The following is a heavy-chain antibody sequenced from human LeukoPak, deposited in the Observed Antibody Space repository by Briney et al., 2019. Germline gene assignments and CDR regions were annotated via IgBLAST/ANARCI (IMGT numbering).Heavy chain of an antibody. CDR1: GGSLNGYY. D-gene: IGHD6-6*01. J-gene: IGHJ6*03. CDR2: IYHSGSV. Sequence: PSETLSLTCTVSGGSLNGYYRSWIRQPLGKGLEWIGFIYHSGSVNHNPSLKSRATISVDTSKNQVSLKLTSVTAADTAVYYCARHPRIAVPPFYYYYMDVWGKGTTVTVSS. CDR3: ARHPRIAVPPFYYYYMDV. V-gene: IGHV4-59*08.